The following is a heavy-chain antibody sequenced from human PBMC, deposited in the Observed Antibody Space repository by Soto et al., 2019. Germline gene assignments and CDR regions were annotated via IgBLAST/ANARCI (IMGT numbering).Heavy chain of an antibody. CDR2: ISSSGSTI. CDR1: VFTFSDYY. D-gene: IGHD2-15*01. V-gene: IGHV3-11*01. Sequence: QVQLVESGGGLVKPGGSLRLSCAASVFTFSDYYMSWIRQAPGKGLEWVSYISSSGSTIYYADSVKGRFTISRDNAKNSLYLQMNSLRAEDTAVYYCATVRYCSGGNCYSSYFYMDVWGKGTTVTVSS. J-gene: IGHJ6*03. CDR3: ATVRYCSGGNCYSSYFYMDV.